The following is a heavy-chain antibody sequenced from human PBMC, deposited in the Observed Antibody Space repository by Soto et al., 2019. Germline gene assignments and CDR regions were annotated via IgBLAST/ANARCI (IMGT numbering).Heavy chain of an antibody. CDR1: GYTFTSYA. Sequence: QVQLVQSGAEVKKPGASVKVSCKSSGYTFTSYAVHWVRQAPGQRLEWMAWINAGNGNTKYSQKFQGSVTITRGTSASTAYLELSSLRSEDTAVYFCARDFSLEVSSGYSDYYYYGMDVWGQGTTVTVSS. CDR2: INAGNGNT. CDR3: ARDFSLEVSSGYSDYYYYGMDV. D-gene: IGHD3-22*01. J-gene: IGHJ6*02. V-gene: IGHV1-3*01.